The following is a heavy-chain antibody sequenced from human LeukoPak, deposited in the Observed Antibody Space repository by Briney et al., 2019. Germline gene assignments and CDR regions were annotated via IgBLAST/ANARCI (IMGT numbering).Heavy chain of an antibody. J-gene: IGHJ4*02. CDR3: MRHAGYNWKDAIDY. CDR2: IIPIFGAS. V-gene: IGHV1-69*05. Sequence: SVKVSCKASGGTFRSYVVSWVRQAPGQGLEWMGGIIPIFGASKYAQKFQGRVTITTDESTSTAYMELSGLRSEDTAVYYCMRHAGYNWKDAIDYWGQGTLVTVSS. CDR1: GGTFRSYV. D-gene: IGHD1-20*01.